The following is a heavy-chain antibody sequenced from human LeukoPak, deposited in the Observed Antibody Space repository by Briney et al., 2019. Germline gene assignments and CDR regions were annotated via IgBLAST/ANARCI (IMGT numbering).Heavy chain of an antibody. J-gene: IGHJ4*02. Sequence: GGSLRLSCAASGFTFSSYWMHWVRQAPGKGLVWVSRINSDGSSTSYADSVKGRFTISRDNAKNTLYLQMNSLRAEDTAVYYCARYDYGDSLDYWGQGTLVTVSS. CDR2: INSDGSST. CDR3: ARYDYGDSLDY. D-gene: IGHD4-17*01. V-gene: IGHV3-74*01. CDR1: GFTFSSYW.